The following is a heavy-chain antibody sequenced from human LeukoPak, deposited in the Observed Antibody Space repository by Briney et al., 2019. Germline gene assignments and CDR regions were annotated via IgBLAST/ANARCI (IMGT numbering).Heavy chain of an antibody. J-gene: IGHJ4*02. Sequence: GGSLRLSCAASGFAFTSYAMSRVRQAPGKGLEWVSVIYSGGNTYYADSVKGRFTISRDNSKNTLYLQMNSLRAEDTAVYYCARAATPYYFDYWGQGTLVTVAS. CDR3: ARAATPYYFDY. V-gene: IGHV3-53*01. CDR2: IYSGGNT. CDR1: GFAFTSYA.